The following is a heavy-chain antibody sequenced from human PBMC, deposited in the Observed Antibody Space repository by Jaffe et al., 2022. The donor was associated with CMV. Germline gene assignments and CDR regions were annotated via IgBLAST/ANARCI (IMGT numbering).Heavy chain of an antibody. Sequence: QITLKESGPTLVKPTQTLTLTCTFSGFSLSTSGVGVGWIRQPPGKALEWLALIYWNDDKRYSPSLKSRLTITKDTSKNQVVLTMTNMDPVDTATYYCAHTQLWLDYYYYGMDVWGQGTTVTVSS. V-gene: IGHV2-5*01. CDR2: IYWNDDK. CDR3: AHTQLWLDYYYYGMDV. J-gene: IGHJ6*02. CDR1: GFSLSTSGVG. D-gene: IGHD5-18*01.